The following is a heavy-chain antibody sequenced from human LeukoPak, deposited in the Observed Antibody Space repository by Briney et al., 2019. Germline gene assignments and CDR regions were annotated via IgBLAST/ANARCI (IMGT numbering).Heavy chain of an antibody. Sequence: SVKVSCKASGYTFTSYDINWVRQAPGQGLEWMGGIIPIFGTANYAQKFRGRVTITADESTSTAYMELSSLRSEDTAVYYCARGIWNSGSYGPYYFDYWGQGTLVTVSS. J-gene: IGHJ4*02. CDR2: IIPIFGTA. D-gene: IGHD6-19*01. CDR3: ARGIWNSGSYGPYYFDY. CDR1: GYTFTSYD. V-gene: IGHV1-69*13.